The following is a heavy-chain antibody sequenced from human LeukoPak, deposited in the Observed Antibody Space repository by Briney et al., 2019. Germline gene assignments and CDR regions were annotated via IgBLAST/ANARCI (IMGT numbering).Heavy chain of an antibody. CDR3: ARGGGHATTERSNYYYYGMDV. CDR1: RYTLRDYH. V-gene: IGHV1-2*02. CDR2: INPHRGAT. J-gene: IGHJ6*02. Sequence: ASVNVSCTASRYTLRDYHMPWERQAPGQGLEWMGWINPHRGATTYAQKFQGRVTMTRDSSISTASVDLRGLRSDDTAVYYCARGGGHATTERSNYYYYGMDVWGQGTTVTVSS. D-gene: IGHD2-15*01.